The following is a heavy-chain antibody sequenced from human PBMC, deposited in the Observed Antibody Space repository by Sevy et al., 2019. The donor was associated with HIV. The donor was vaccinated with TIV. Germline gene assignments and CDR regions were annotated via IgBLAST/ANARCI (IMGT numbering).Heavy chain of an antibody. CDR1: GFTFSSYG. D-gene: IGHD3-22*01. CDR3: AKDVGSGYFRVGAFDI. CDR2: ISYDGSNK. Sequence: GGSLRLSCAASGFTFSSYGMHWVRQAPGKGLEWVAVISYDGSNKYYADSVKGRFTISRDNSKNTLYLQMNSLRAEDTAVYYCAKDVGSGYFRVGAFDIWGQWTMVTVSS. J-gene: IGHJ3*02. V-gene: IGHV3-30*18.